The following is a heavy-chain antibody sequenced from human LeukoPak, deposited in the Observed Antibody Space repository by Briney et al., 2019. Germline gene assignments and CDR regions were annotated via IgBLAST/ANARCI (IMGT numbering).Heavy chain of an antibody. Sequence: SETLSLTCTVSGGSISTNSYYWGWIRQPPGKGLKWIGSIYYSGSTYYNPSLRSRVTISVNTSKNQFSLKLSSVTAADTAVYYCAGGDYGNPFDYWGQGTLVTVSS. CDR2: IYYSGST. CDR1: GGSISTNSYY. J-gene: IGHJ4*02. V-gene: IGHV4-39*01. CDR3: AGGDYGNPFDY. D-gene: IGHD4-17*01.